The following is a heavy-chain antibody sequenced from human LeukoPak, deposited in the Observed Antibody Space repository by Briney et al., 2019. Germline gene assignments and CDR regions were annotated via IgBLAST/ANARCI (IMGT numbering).Heavy chain of an antibody. Sequence: GASVRVSCKTSGYTFTGYYMHWVRQAPGQGLEWMGWINPNSGGTNYAQKFQGRVTMTRDTSISTAYMELSRLRSDDTAVYYCARVVYGSGSYPLFDYWGQGTLVTVSS. D-gene: IGHD3-10*01. J-gene: IGHJ4*02. V-gene: IGHV1-2*02. CDR2: INPNSGGT. CDR3: ARVVYGSGSYPLFDY. CDR1: GYTFTGYY.